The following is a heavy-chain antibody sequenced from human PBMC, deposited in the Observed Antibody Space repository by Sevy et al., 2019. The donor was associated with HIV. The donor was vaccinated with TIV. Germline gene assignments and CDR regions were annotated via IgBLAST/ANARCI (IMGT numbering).Heavy chain of an antibody. CDR2: VKTDGSGT. D-gene: IGHD3-10*01. CDR1: GFTFSKSW. J-gene: IGHJ4*02. CDR3: VRDSGSYSLFDY. Sequence: GGSLRLSCTASGFTFSKSWMHWVRQVPGKGLQWVSRVKTDGSGTIYADSVKGRFIISRDNAKNKVYLQMNSLRAEDKAVYFCVRDSGSYSLFDYWGQGTLVTVSS. V-gene: IGHV3-74*01.